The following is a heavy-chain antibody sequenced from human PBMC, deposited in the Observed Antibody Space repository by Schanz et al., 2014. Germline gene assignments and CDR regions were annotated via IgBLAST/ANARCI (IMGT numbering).Heavy chain of an antibody. Sequence: QVQLVQSGPEVKKPGASVRVSCQASGYTFTGYYMHWVRQAPGQGLEWLGWINPNSGATSSAQKFQGRVTMTRDTSSSTVYMQLSSLTSDDTAIYYCARVTTGYDSWGQGTLVTVSS. CDR1: GYTFTGYY. CDR3: ARVTTGYDS. J-gene: IGHJ4*02. CDR2: INPNSGAT. V-gene: IGHV1-2*02. D-gene: IGHD5-12*01.